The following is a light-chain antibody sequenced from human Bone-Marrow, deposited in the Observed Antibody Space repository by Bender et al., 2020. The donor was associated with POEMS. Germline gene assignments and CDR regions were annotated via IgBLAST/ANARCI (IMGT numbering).Light chain of an antibody. CDR2: EVT. CDR1: SSDVGNYDL. Sequence: QSALTQPRSVSGSPGQSVTISCTGSSSDVGNYDLVSWYQQHPGRPPKLMIYEVTSRPSGVSNRFSGSKSGNTASLTISGLQGEDEADYYCCSYAGSSWVFGGGTKLTVL. J-gene: IGLJ3*02. CDR3: CSYAGSSWV. V-gene: IGLV2-11*01.